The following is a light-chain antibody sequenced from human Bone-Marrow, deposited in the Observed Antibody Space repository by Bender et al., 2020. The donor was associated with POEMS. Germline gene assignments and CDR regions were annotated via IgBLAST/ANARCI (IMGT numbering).Light chain of an antibody. Sequence: QSALTQPRSVSGSPGQSVTISCTGTSRDVGAYNFVSWYQHHPGKAPKLMIYDVSKWASGVPDRFSGSKSGNTASLTISGLQAEDEAGYYCSSYARRSTLYVFGTGTTVTVL. CDR2: DVS. V-gene: IGLV2-11*01. CDR3: SSYARRSTLYV. J-gene: IGLJ1*01. CDR1: SRDVGAYNF.